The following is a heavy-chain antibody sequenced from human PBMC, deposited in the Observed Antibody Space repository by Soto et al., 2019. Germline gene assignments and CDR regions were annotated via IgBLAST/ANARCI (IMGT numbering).Heavy chain of an antibody. J-gene: IGHJ5*01. D-gene: IGHD3-16*01. V-gene: IGHV1-69*01. Sequence: QVQLVQSGAEVKKPGSSVKVSCKASGGTFTNYAVSWVRQAPGQGLEWMGDIIPIFGTTNYAQKFQGRVTIAADESTSTRYMELTNLRSEDTALYYCARVAYTSRATHWFDCWGPGTLVTVSS. CDR1: GGTFTNYA. CDR2: IIPIFGTT. CDR3: ARVAYTSRATHWFDC.